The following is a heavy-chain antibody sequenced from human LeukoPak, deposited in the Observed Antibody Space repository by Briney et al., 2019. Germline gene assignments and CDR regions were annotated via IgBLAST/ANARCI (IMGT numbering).Heavy chain of an antibody. J-gene: IGHJ4*02. Sequence: SETLSLTCTVSGGSISSSSYYWGWIRQPPGKELEWIGTIYYSGNTYYNPSLKSRVSISVDTSKNQFSLKLSSVTAADTAVYYCARQAVAGNGFDYWGQGTLVTVSS. CDR2: IYYSGNT. CDR1: GGSISSSSYY. V-gene: IGHV4-39*01. CDR3: ARQAVAGNGFDY. D-gene: IGHD6-19*01.